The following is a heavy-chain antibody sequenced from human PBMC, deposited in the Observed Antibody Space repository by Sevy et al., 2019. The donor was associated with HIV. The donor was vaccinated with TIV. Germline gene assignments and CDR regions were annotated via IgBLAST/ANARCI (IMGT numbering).Heavy chain of an antibody. CDR3: ASAREYYSDNSGYFDY. CDR2: FDPEDGET. Sequence: ASVKVSCKVSGSTLTKLSMHWVRQAPGKGLEWMGRFDPEDGETIYAQKFQGRFTMTEDTSTDTAYMVLTTLRFEDTAVYHCASAREYYSDNSGYFDYWGQGTRVTVSS. CDR1: GSTLTKLS. V-gene: IGHV1-24*01. J-gene: IGHJ4*02. D-gene: IGHD3-22*01.